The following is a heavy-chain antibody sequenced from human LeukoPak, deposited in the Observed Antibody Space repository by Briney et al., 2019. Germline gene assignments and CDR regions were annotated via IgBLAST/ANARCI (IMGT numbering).Heavy chain of an antibody. D-gene: IGHD2-2*01. CDR1: GGTFISYT. Sequence: AASVKVSCKASGGTFISYTISWVRQPPGQGREWMGRIIPILGIANYVHKFQGRVTITADKYTRTAYMELSSRRSEDTAVYYCARDGVVRPPDCSSTSCAYNYYYYGMDVWGQGTTVTVSS. CDR2: IIPILGIA. CDR3: ARDGVVRPPDCSSTSCAYNYYYYGMDV. V-gene: IGHV1-69*02. J-gene: IGHJ6*02.